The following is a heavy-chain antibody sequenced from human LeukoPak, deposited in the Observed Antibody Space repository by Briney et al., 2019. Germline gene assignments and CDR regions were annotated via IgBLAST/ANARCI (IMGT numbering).Heavy chain of an antibody. Sequence: GASVKVSCKASGYTFTSYYMRWVRQAPGQGLEWMGIINPSGGSTSYAQKFQGRVTMTRDTSTSTVYMELSSLRSEDTAVYYCARDLGVGNYVSWFDPWGQGTLVTVSS. CDR2: INPSGGST. CDR3: ARDLGVGNYVSWFDP. D-gene: IGHD4-11*01. V-gene: IGHV1-46*01. CDR1: GYTFTSYY. J-gene: IGHJ5*02.